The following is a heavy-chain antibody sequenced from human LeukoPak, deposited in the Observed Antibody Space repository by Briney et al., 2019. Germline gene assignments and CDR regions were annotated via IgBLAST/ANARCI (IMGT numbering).Heavy chain of an antibody. D-gene: IGHD2-2*02. CDR2: ISGSGGST. CDR3: AKWSCSSTSCYTGDY. V-gene: IGHV3-23*01. Sequence: PGGSLRLSCAASGFTFSSYAMSWVRQAPGKGLEWVSAISGSGGSTYYADSVKGRFTISRDNSKNTLYLQMNSLRAEDTAVYYCAKWSCSSTSCYTGDYWGQGTLVTVSS. CDR1: GFTFSSYA. J-gene: IGHJ4*02.